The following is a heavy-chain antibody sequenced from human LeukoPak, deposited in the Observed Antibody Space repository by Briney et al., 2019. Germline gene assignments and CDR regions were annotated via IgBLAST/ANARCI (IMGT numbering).Heavy chain of an antibody. D-gene: IGHD4-23*01. V-gene: IGHV3-7*01. Sequence: GGSLRLSCAASGFPFRDYWMSWMRQAPGKGLEWVANIKYDGNEEYYVDSVKGRFTISRDNAKNSLYLQLNSLRVEDTAVYYCRSGGAAPGSFDNWGQGTLVAVSP. J-gene: IGHJ4*02. CDR1: GFPFRDYW. CDR3: RSGGAAPGSFDN. CDR2: IKYDGNEE.